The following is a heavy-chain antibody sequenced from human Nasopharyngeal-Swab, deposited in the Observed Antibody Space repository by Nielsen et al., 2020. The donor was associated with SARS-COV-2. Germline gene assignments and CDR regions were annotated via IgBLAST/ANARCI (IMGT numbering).Heavy chain of an antibody. CDR3: ASSPLWFGEPEHGMDV. Sequence: CIRHGLVQGLEWIGEINHSGSTNYNPSLKSRVTISVDTSKNQFSLKLSSVTAADTAVYYCASSPLWFGEPEHGMDVWGQGTTVTVSS. CDR2: INHSGST. D-gene: IGHD3-10*01. J-gene: IGHJ6*02. V-gene: IGHV4-34*01.